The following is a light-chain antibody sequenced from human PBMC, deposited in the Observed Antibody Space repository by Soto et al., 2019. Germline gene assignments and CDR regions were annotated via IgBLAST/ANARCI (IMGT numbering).Light chain of an antibody. CDR3: SSYTSSRTYV. CDR2: GVS. Sequence: QSALTQPASVSASPGQSITISCTETNSDIGTLNSVSWYQQFPGKAPKLMIFGVSVRPSGVSTRFSGSKFGNTAFLYISGLQAEDEADYYCSSYTSSRTYVFGSGPKLTVL. V-gene: IGLV2-14*01. J-gene: IGLJ1*01. CDR1: NSDIGTLNS.